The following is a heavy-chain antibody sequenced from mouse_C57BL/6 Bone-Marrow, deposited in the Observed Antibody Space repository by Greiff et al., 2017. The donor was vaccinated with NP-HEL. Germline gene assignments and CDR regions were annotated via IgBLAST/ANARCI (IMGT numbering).Heavy chain of an antibody. CDR3: ARRRRYFDV. J-gene: IGHJ1*03. CDR1: GYTFTSYW. Sequence: QVQLQQPGAELVRPGTSVKLSCKASGYTFTSYWMHWVKQRPGQGLEWIGVIDPSDSYTNYNQKFKGKATLTVDTSSSTAYMPLSSLTSEDSAVYYCARRRRYFDVWGTGTTVTVSS. V-gene: IGHV1-59*01. CDR2: IDPSDSYT.